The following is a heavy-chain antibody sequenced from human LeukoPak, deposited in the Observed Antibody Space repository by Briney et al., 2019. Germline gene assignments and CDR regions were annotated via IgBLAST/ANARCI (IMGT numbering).Heavy chain of an antibody. Sequence: GGSLTLSCAASGFTFSSYAMHWVRQAPGKGLEWVALISYDGSNKYYADSVKGRFTISRDNSKNTLYLQMNSLRPEDTAVYYCARDRDKSWSGYSSDWYFDLWGRGTLVTVSS. V-gene: IGHV3-30*04. CDR1: GFTFSSYA. CDR3: ARDRDKSWSGYSSDWYFDL. D-gene: IGHD3-3*01. J-gene: IGHJ2*01. CDR2: ISYDGSNK.